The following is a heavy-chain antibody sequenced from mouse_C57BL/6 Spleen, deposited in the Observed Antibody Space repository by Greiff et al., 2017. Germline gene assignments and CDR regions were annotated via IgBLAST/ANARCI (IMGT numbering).Heavy chain of an antibody. CDR2: IYPGDGDT. J-gene: IGHJ4*01. CDR1: GYAFSSSW. Sequence: VQLQQSGPELVKPGASVKISCKASGYAFSSSWMNWVKQRPGKGLEWIGRIYPGDGDTNYNGKFKGTATLTAGKSSSAAYKQLSGLTSADSAVYFCARWGCYWGEGPSVTVAS. CDR3: ARWGCY. V-gene: IGHV1-82*01.